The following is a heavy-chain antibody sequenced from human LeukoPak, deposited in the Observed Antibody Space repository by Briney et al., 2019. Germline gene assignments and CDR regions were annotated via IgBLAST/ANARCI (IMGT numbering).Heavy chain of an antibody. CDR1: GGSNSSGRYY. CDR2: IYYSGSS. CDR3: ARDYGSSSSWYIGAFDI. Sequence: SQTLSLTCTVSGGSNSSGRYYWSWIRQPPGKGLEWIGYIYYSGSSNYNPSLKSRVTISVDTSKNQFSLKLSCVTAADTAVYYCARDYGSSSSWYIGAFDIWGQGTMVTVSS. V-gene: IGHV4-61*01. D-gene: IGHD6-13*01. J-gene: IGHJ3*02.